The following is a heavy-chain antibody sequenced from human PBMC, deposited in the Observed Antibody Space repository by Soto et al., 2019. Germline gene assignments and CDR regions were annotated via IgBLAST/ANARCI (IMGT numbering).Heavy chain of an antibody. CDR2: IIGSGGNT. Sequence: EVQLLESGGGLVQPGGFLRLSCAASGFTFSSYAMSWVRQAPGQGLEWVSLIIGSGGNTYYADSVKGRFTISRDNSKNTLYLQMNSLRAEDTAVYYCATVDRIAAAGSFDSWGQGTLVTVSS. D-gene: IGHD6-25*01. CDR1: GFTFSSYA. J-gene: IGHJ4*02. V-gene: IGHV3-23*01. CDR3: ATVDRIAAAGSFDS.